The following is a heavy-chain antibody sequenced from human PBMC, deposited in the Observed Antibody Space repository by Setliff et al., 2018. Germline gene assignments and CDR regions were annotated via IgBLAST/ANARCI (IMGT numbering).Heavy chain of an antibody. CDR2: ISTTGDTI. J-gene: IGHJ4*02. D-gene: IGHD2-15*01. V-gene: IGHV3-11*01. CDR1: KFSFSSYY. Sequence: PGGSLRLSCTASKFSFSSYYMAWIRQTPGKGLEWLSYISTTGDTISYADSVKGRFTVSRDNAANSVSLRMSSLRVEDTALYYCAKDRVPDGVWDFDYWGQGTLVTVSS. CDR3: AKDRVPDGVWDFDY.